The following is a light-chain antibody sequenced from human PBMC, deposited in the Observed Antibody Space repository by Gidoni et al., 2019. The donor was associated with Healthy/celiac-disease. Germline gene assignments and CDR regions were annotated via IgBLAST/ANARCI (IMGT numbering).Light chain of an antibody. CDR2: DAY. CDR3: QQYNSYSPGYT. V-gene: IGKV1-5*01. J-gene: IGKJ2*01. Sequence: DIQMTQSPSTLSASVGDRVTITCRASQSSSSGLAWYQQKPGKAPKLLIYDAYSLESWVPSRFSGSGSGTEFTLTISSLQPDDFETYYCQQYNSYSPGYTCXXXTKLEIK. CDR1: QSSSSG.